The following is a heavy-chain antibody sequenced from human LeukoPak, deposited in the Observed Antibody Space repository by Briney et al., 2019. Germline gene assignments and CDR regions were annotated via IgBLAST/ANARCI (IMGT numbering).Heavy chain of an antibody. CDR2: ISSSSSTI. J-gene: IGHJ4*02. Sequence: PGGSLRLSCAASGFTFSSYSMNWVRQAPGKGLGWVSYISSSSSTIYYADSVKGRITISRDNSKNTLYLQMNSLRAEDTAVYYCAKGVGYCSGGSCQQFDYWGQGTLVTVSS. CDR3: AKGVGYCSGGSCQQFDY. CDR1: GFTFSSYS. D-gene: IGHD2-15*01. V-gene: IGHV3-48*01.